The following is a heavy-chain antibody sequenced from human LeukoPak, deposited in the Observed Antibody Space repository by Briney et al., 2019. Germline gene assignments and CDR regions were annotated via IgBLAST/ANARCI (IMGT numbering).Heavy chain of an antibody. CDR1: GGTFSSYA. Sequence: SVKVSCKASGGTFSSYAISWVRQAPGQGLEWMGGIIPIFGTANYAQKFQGRVTITADESTSTAYMELSSLRSEDTAVYYCAIEELLVVPADGDAFDIWGQGTMVTVSS. D-gene: IGHD2-2*01. J-gene: IGHJ3*02. CDR3: AIEELLVVPADGDAFDI. CDR2: IIPIFGTA. V-gene: IGHV1-69*13.